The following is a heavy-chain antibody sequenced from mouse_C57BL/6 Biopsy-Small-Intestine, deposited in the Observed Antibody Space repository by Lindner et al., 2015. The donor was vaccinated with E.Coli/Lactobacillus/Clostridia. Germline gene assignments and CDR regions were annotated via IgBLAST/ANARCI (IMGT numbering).Heavy chain of an antibody. CDR3: ARHGLYYFDSSYYFDV. Sequence: VQLQESGAELVKPGASVKLSCKASGYTFTEYTIHWIKQRSGQGLEWIGWFYPGSGSIKYNEKFKDKATLTADKSSSTVYMELSRLTSEDSAVYFCARHGLYYFDSSYYFDVWGTGTTATVSS. CDR1: GYTFTEYT. V-gene: IGHV1-62-2*01. CDR2: FYPGSGSI. D-gene: IGHD1-1*01. J-gene: IGHJ1*03.